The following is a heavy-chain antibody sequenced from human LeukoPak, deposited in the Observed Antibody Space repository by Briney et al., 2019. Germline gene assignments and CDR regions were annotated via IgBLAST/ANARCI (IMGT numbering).Heavy chain of an antibody. D-gene: IGHD2-21*02. J-gene: IGHJ6*02. CDR2: INSDGSST. CDR1: GFTFSSYW. V-gene: IGHV3-74*01. Sequence: GGSLRLSCAASGFTFSSYWIHWVRHAPGKGLVWVSRINSDGSSTSYADSVEGRFTISRDNAKNTLYLQMNSLRAEDTAVYYCARDLRETVVTAISYYYYYGMDVWGQGTTVTVSS. CDR3: ARDLRETVVTAISYYYYYGMDV.